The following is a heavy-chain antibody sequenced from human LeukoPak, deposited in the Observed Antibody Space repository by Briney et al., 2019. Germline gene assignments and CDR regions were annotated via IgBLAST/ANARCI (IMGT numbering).Heavy chain of an antibody. V-gene: IGHV1-69*06. Sequence: SVKVSCKASGGTFSSYAISWVRQAPGQGLEWMGGIIPIFGTANCAQKFQGRVTITADKSTSTAYMELSSLRSEDTAVYYCARVGGTTIQYYYYYYMDVWGKGTTVTVSS. CDR3: ARVGGTTIQYYYYYYMDV. D-gene: IGHD1-7*01. CDR1: GGTFSSYA. J-gene: IGHJ6*03. CDR2: IIPIFGTA.